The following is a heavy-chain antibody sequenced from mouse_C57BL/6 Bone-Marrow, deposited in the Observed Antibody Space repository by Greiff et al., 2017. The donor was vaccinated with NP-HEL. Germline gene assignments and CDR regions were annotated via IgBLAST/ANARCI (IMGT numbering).Heavy chain of an antibody. CDR1: GYTFTDHT. D-gene: IGHD2-5*01. V-gene: IGHV1-78*01. J-gene: IGHJ2*01. Sequence: VQLQQSDAELVKPGASVKISCKVSGYTFTDHTIHWMKQRPEQGLEWIGYIYPRDGSTKYNEKFKGKATLTADKSSSTAYMQLNSLTSEDSSVYYCARDYYSNEVYFGDWGPGATLTVSS. CDR3: ARDYYSNEVYFGD. CDR2: IYPRDGST.